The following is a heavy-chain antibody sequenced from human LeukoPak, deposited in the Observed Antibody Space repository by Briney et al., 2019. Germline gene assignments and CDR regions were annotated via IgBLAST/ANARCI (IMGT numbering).Heavy chain of an antibody. CDR2: INPSGGST. V-gene: IGHV1-46*01. J-gene: IGHJ4*02. Sequence: ASVKVSCKASGYTFTSYYMHWVRQAPGQGLEWMGIINPSGGSTSYAQKFQGRVTMTRDMSTSTVYMELSSLRSEDTAVYYCARDSHTAAGLDYWGQGTLVTVSS. CDR3: ARDSHTAAGLDY. CDR1: GYTFTSYY. D-gene: IGHD6-13*01.